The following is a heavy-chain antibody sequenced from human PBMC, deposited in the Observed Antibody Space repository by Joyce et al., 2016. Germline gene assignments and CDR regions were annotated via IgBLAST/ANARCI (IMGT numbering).Heavy chain of an antibody. V-gene: IGHV4-34*01. CDR1: GGSFSGYY. CDR2: INHSGST. Sequence: QVQLQQWGAGLLKPSETLSLTCAVYGGSFSGYYWSWIRKPPGKGREWIGEINHSGSTNYNPSLKSRVTISVDTSKNQFSLKLSSVTAADTAVYYCARGPRSNWGLVWFDPWGQGTLVTVSS. J-gene: IGHJ5*02. CDR3: ARGPRSNWGLVWFDP. D-gene: IGHD7-27*01.